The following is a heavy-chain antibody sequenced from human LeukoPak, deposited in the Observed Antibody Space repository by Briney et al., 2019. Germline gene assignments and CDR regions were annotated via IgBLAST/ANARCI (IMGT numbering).Heavy chain of an antibody. V-gene: IGHV4-39*01. CDR3: ARQYYYESSGFHDAFDI. D-gene: IGHD3-22*01. CDR1: GGSISSSSYY. J-gene: IGHJ3*02. Sequence: PSETLSLTCTVSGGSISSSSYYWGWIRQPPGKGLEWIVSIYYSGSAYYNPSLKSRVTIAVDTSKNQFSLKLSSVTAADTAVYYCARQYYYESSGFHDAFDIWGQGTMVTVSS. CDR2: IYYSGSA.